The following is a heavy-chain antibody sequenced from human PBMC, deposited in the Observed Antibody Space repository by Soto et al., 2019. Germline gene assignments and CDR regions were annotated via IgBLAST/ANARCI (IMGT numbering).Heavy chain of an antibody. CDR1: WGSISSLDYY. CDR3: ARDHYVYDILTGYGYYYGMDV. CDR2: IYYSGST. V-gene: IGHV4-30-4*08. D-gene: IGHD3-9*01. Sequence: SQTLCLTWTVSWGSISSLDYYRSCIRKPPGKGLEWIGYIYYSGSTYYNPSLKSRVTISVDTSKNQFSLKLSSVTAADTAVYYCARDHYVYDILTGYGYYYGMDVWGQGTTVTVS. J-gene: IGHJ6*02.